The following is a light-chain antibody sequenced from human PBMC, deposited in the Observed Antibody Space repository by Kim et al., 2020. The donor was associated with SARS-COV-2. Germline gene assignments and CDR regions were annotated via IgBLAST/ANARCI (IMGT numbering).Light chain of an antibody. J-gene: IGLJ2*01. CDR3: CSYAGSYTWV. Sequence: QSALTQPRSVSGSPGQSVTISCTGTSSDVGRYNYVSWYQQHPGKAPKLMIHDVSKLPSGVPDRFSGSKSGTTASLTISGLQAEDEADYYCCSYAGSYTWVFGGGTQLTVL. V-gene: IGLV2-11*01. CDR2: DVS. CDR1: SSDVGRYNY.